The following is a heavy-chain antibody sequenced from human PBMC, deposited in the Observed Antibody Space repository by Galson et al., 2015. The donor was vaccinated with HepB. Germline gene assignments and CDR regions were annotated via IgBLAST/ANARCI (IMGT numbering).Heavy chain of an antibody. CDR2: INPIFRVS. J-gene: IGHJ5*02. V-gene: IGHV1-69*13. CDR1: GGTFRTSS. D-gene: IGHD2/OR15-2a*01. Sequence: SVKVSCKASGGTFRTSSILWVRQAPGQGLEWVGGINPIFRVSNYAKRFQGRVTITADESATTAYMELTSLRSEDTAIYYCATEGKNTDLWLDPWGQGTLLIVSS. CDR3: ATEGKNTDLWLDP.